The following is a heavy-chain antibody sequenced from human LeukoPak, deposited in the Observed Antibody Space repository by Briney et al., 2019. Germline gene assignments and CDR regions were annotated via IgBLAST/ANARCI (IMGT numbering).Heavy chain of an antibody. J-gene: IGHJ4*02. D-gene: IGHD6-19*01. CDR2: INAGNGNT. CDR3: ARGIEASSGWYVIDY. Sequence: GASVTVSCKASGYTFIDYAMHWVRQAPGQRLEWMGWINAGNGNTKYSQKFQGRVIITRDTSATIAYMELSRLRSEDTAVYYCARGIEASSGWYVIDYWGQGTLVIVSS. V-gene: IGHV1-3*01. CDR1: GYTFIDYA.